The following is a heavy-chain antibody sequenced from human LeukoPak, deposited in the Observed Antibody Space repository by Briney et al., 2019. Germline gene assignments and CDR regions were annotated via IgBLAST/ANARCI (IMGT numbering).Heavy chain of an antibody. CDR1: GGSFSGHY. D-gene: IGHD3-10*01. CDR2: INHSGST. J-gene: IGHJ5*02. CDR3: ARGEIFYYGSGSYYAPFGP. V-gene: IGHV4-34*01. Sequence: SETLSLTCAVYGGSFSGHYWSWIRQPPGKGLEWIGEINHSGSTNYNPSLKSRVTFSVDTSKNQFSLKLSSVTAADTAVYYCARGEIFYYGSGSYYAPFGPWGQGTPVTVSS.